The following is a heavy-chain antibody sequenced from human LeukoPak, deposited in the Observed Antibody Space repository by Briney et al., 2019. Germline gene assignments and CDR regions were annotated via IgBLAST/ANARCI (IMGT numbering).Heavy chain of an antibody. CDR1: GGSISSGDYY. CDR3: ARSDYDYVWGSYRFDY. V-gene: IGHV4-30-4*08. D-gene: IGHD3-16*02. Sequence: PSETLFLTCTVSGGSISSGDYYWSWIRQPPGKGLEWIGYIYYSGSTYYNPSLKSRVTISVDTSKNQFSLKLSSVTAADTAVYYCARSDYDYVWGSYRFDYWGQGTLVTVSS. J-gene: IGHJ4*02. CDR2: IYYSGST.